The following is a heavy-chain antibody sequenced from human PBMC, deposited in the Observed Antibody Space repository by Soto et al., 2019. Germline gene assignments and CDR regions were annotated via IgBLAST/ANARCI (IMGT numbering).Heavy chain of an antibody. CDR2: IYSGGSA. CDR3: ARHGYSYGGGYFDY. Sequence: EVQLVESGGGLVQPGGSLRLSCADSGFTVSSNYMSWVRQAPGKGLEWVSVIYSGGSAYYADSVKGRFTISRDNSKNTLYLQMNGLRAEDTAVYYCARHGYSYGGGYFDYWGQGTLVTVSS. D-gene: IGHD5-18*01. J-gene: IGHJ4*02. CDR1: GFTVSSNY. V-gene: IGHV3-66*04.